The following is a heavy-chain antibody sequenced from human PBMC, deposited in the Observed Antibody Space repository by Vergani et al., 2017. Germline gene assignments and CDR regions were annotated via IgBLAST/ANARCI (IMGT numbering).Heavy chain of an antibody. CDR1: GYSIRNGYY. J-gene: IGHJ6*02. CDR2: IYHSGST. Sequence: QVQLQESGPGLVEPSETLSLTCAVSGYSIRNGYYWGWIRQPPGKGLEWIGSIYHSGSTNYNPSLKSRVTISVDTSKNQFSLKLSSVTAADTAVYYCARGHTYYYGSGSYPSTYGMDVWGQXP. V-gene: IGHV4-38-2*01. D-gene: IGHD3-10*01. CDR3: ARGHTYYYGSGSYPSTYGMDV.